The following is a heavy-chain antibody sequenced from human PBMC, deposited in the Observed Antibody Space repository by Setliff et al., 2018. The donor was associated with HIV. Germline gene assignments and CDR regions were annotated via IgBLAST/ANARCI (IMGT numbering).Heavy chain of an antibody. CDR1: GYTFPGNY. CDR3: AREQESYGSGSLAFDY. J-gene: IGHJ4*02. CDR2: INPNSGGST. V-gene: IGHV1-46*01. Sequence: ASVKVSCKASGYTFPGNYIHWVRQAPGQGLEWMGWINPNSGGSTSYAQKFQGRVTMTRDTSTSTVYMELSSPRSEDTAVYYCAREQESYGSGSLAFDYWGQGTLVTVPQ. D-gene: IGHD3-10*01.